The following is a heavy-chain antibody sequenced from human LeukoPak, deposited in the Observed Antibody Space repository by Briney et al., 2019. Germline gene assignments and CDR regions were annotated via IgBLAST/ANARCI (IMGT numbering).Heavy chain of an antibody. CDR1: GFTFMDYF. V-gene: IGHV3-21*01. CDR3: ARGYCGGDCYGD. Sequence: GGSLGLSCAASGFTFMDYFRNWVCQAPGKGLEYVSSISGSSRHIYYADSVKGRFTISRDNTKSSLYLQMNSLRVEDMAVYYCARGYCGGDCYGDWGQGTLVTVSS. CDR2: ISGSSRHI. J-gene: IGHJ1*01. D-gene: IGHD2-21*02.